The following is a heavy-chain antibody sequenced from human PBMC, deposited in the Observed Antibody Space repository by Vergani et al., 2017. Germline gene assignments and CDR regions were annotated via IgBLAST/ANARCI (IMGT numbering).Heavy chain of an antibody. D-gene: IGHD6-6*01. CDR1: GFTFSSYG. Sequence: VQLVESGGGVVQPGRSLRLSCAASGFTFSSYGMHWVRQAPGKGLEWVALISYDGTNKYYADSVKGRFTISRDNSKNTLYLQMNSLRAEDTAVYYCAKDSSSFDYWGHGTLVTVSS. V-gene: IGHV3-30*18. J-gene: IGHJ4*01. CDR2: ISYDGTNK. CDR3: AKDSSSFDY.